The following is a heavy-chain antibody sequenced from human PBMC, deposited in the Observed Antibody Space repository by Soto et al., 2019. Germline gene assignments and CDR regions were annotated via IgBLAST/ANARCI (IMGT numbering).Heavy chain of an antibody. CDR3: AKFHRDGYNYY. CDR1: GFTFSSYA. V-gene: IGHV3-23*01. Sequence: GGSLRLSCAASGFTFSSYAMSWVRQAPGKGLEWVSVISGSGGSTYYADSVKGRFTISRDNSKNTLYLQMNSLRAEDTAVYYCAKFHRDGYNYYWGQGTLVTVSS. J-gene: IGHJ4*02. CDR2: ISGSGGST. D-gene: IGHD5-12*01.